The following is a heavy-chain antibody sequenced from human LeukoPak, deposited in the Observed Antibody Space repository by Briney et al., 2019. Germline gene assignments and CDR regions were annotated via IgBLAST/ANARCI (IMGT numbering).Heavy chain of an antibody. CDR3: ARVPYSSSWFNFFDY. V-gene: IGHV1-69*13. Sequence: SVKGSCKASGGTFSSYAISWVRQAPGQGLEWMGGIIPIFGTANYAQKFQGRVTITADESTSTAYMELSSLRSEDTAVYYCARVPYSSSWFNFFDYWGQGTLVTVSS. J-gene: IGHJ4*02. D-gene: IGHD6-13*01. CDR1: GGTFSSYA. CDR2: IIPIFGTA.